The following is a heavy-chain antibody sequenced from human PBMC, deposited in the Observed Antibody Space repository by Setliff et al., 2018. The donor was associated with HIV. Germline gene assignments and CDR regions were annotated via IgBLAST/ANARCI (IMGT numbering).Heavy chain of an antibody. D-gene: IGHD3-3*01. V-gene: IGHV4-59*11. CDR2: VYYRAKTGATT. Sequence: PSETLSLTCSVSGGFIRSHYWSWIRQAPGKGLQWIGNVYYRAKTGATTDHNPSHRSRISISLDVSNNHLSLRLRSVTSADTAMFYCARDVAPPLAGDVWSGNGLWGQGTQVTVS. CDR3: ARDVAPPLAGDVWSGNGL. J-gene: IGHJ4*02. CDR1: GGFIRSHY.